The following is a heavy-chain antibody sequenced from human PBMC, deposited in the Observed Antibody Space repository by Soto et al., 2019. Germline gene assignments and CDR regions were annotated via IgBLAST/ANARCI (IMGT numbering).Heavy chain of an antibody. CDR1: GYTFTSYG. CDR3: ARDVPNSCSGTSSIYFDS. J-gene: IGHJ4*02. Sequence: QVQLVQSGAEVKEPGASVRVSCKTSGYTFTSYGFSWVRQAPGQGLEWMAWISANNGDTNSAGKFQGRVTLTTDAATNTANMEHRNLRSDDTAIYYCARDVPNSCSGTSSIYFDSWGQGTLVTVSS. D-gene: IGHD2-2*01. V-gene: IGHV1-18*01. CDR2: ISANNGDT.